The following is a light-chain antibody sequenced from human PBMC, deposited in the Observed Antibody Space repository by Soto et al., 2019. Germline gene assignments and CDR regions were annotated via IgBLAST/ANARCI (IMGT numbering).Light chain of an antibody. V-gene: IGKV3-20*01. CDR3: QQYGSSLI. Sequence: EIVLTQSPATLSLSPGERVTLSCRASQSVGSYLAWYQQKLGQAPRLLIYGASTRPTGIPDRFSGSGSRTDFTLTISRLEPDDFAVYYCQQYGSSLIFGQGTRLEIK. CDR1: QSVGSY. J-gene: IGKJ5*01. CDR2: GAS.